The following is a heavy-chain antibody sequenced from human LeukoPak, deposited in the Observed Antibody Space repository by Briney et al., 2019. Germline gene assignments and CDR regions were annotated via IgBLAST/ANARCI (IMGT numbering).Heavy chain of an antibody. CDR1: GYTFTSNY. CDR2: IIPSGGST. D-gene: IGHD1-26*01. CDR3: ARDNSVGETAWWFDP. J-gene: IGHJ5*02. V-gene: IGHV1-46*01. Sequence: ASVKVSCKAFGYTFTSNYMHWVRQAPGQGPEWMGVIIPSGGSTTYAQKFQGRVTLTRDMSTSTDYLELSSLRSEDTAVYYCARDNSVGETAWWFDPWGQGTLVTVSS.